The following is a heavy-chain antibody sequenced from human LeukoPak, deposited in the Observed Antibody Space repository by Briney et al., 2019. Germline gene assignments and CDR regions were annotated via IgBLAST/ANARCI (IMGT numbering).Heavy chain of an antibody. CDR2: IYYSGRT. V-gene: IGHV4-59*01. CDR3: ASTYYYGSGSYLGYYYGMDV. D-gene: IGHD3-10*01. Sequence: SETLSLTCTVSGGSISSYYWSWIRQPPGKGLEWRGYIYYSGRTNYNPSPKSRVTISVDTSKNQCSLKLSSVTAADTAVYYCASTYYYGSGSYLGYYYGMDVWGQGTTVTVCS. CDR1: GGSISSYY. J-gene: IGHJ6*02.